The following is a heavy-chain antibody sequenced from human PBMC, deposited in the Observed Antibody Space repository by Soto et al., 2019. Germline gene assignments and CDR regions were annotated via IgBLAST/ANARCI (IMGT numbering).Heavy chain of an antibody. CDR1: GDSISGGASF. CDR2: VYYSGSS. V-gene: IGHV4-31*03. Sequence: SETLSLTCTVSGDSISGGASFWSWIRQPPGKGLEWIANVYYSGSSYYNPYLKSRLTISVDTTKNQFSLQLKSMTAADTAVYYCAKLSCTSSTCYLPGWFDPWGQGTLVTVSS. D-gene: IGHD2-2*01. J-gene: IGHJ5*02. CDR3: AKLSCTSSTCYLPGWFDP.